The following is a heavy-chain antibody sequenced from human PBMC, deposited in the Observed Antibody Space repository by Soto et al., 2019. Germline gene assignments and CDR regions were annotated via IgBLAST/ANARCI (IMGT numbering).Heavy chain of an antibody. Sequence: GSLRLSCSASGFTFSSYAMHWVRQAPGKGLEYVSSISTNGGSTHYADSVKGRFTISRDNSKNTQYLQMSSLRADDTAVYYCVKGEYYYDSSGYYHFDYWGQGPLVTVSS. CDR2: ISTNGGST. CDR1: GFTFSSYA. CDR3: VKGEYYYDSSGYYHFDY. D-gene: IGHD3-22*01. V-gene: IGHV3-64D*06. J-gene: IGHJ4*02.